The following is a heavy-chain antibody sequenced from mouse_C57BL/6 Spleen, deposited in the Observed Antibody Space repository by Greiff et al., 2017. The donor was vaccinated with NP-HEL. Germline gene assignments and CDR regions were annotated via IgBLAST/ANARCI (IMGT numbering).Heavy chain of an antibody. CDR3: TGAYDYGSRPHWYFDV. D-gene: IGHD1-1*01. Sequence: EVQLVESGGGLVQPGGSMKLSCVASGFTFSNYWMNWVRQSPEKGLEWVAQIRLKSDNYATHYAESVKGRFTISRDDSKSSVYLQMNNLRAEDTGSYYCTGAYDYGSRPHWYFDVWGTGTTVTVSS. CDR2: IRLKSDNYAT. J-gene: IGHJ1*03. V-gene: IGHV6-3*01. CDR1: GFTFSNYW.